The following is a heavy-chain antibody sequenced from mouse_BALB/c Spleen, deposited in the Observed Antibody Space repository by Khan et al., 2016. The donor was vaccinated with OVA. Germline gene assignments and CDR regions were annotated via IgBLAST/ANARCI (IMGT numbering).Heavy chain of an antibody. D-gene: IGHD1-2*01. CDR2: IDPANGYT. Sequence: VRLQQSGAEFVKPGASIRLSCTASGFNIKNTYIHWVKQRPEQGLVWIGRIDPANGYTKYDPKFQGKAPITADTSYNTAYLQLSSLTSEDNDVYNCAYSLLLYAIDFWGQETSVTSTS. CDR1: GFNIKNTY. V-gene: IGHV14-3*02. CDR3: AYSLLLYAIDF. J-gene: IGHJ4*01.